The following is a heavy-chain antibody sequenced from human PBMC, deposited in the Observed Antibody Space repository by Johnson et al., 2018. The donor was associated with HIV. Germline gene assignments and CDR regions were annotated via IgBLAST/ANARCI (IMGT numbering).Heavy chain of an antibody. Sequence: VQLVESGGGLVQPGGSLRLSCAASGFTFSSYAMSWVRQAPGKGLEWVAVLSYDGSNKYYADYVKGRFTISRDNSKNTLYLQMNSLRAEDTAVYYCAKDLGDYGGNYAFDIWGQGTMVTVSS. J-gene: IGHJ3*02. D-gene: IGHD4-23*01. CDR1: GFTFSSYA. V-gene: IGHV3-30*18. CDR3: AKDLGDYGGNYAFDI. CDR2: LSYDGSNK.